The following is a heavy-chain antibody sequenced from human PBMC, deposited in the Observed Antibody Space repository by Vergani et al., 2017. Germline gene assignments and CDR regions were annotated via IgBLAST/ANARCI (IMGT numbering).Heavy chain of an antibody. V-gene: IGHV3-11*01. CDR3: ARYHRHYNNYPRTFDI. J-gene: IGHJ3*02. CDR2: ISNSGNTI. CDR1: GFSFSDHY. D-gene: IGHD5-24*01. Sequence: QVQLVESGGGLVKPGGSLRLSCAASGFSFSDHYMTWIRQAPGKGLEWVAYISNSGNTIEYADPVKGQFSISRDNAKISLFLQMDSLRAEDTAVYYCARYHRHYNNYPRTFDIWGQGSMVTDFS.